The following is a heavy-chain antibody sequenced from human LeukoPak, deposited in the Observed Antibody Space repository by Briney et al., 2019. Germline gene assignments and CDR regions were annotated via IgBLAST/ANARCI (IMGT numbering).Heavy chain of an antibody. J-gene: IGHJ4*02. V-gene: IGHV3-30-3*01. Sequence: GGSLRLSCAASGFTFSSYAMHWVRQAPGKGLEWVAVISYDGSNKYYADSVKGRFTISRDNSKNTLYLQMNSLRAEDTAVYYCARTSIAAAFGLFDYWSQGTLVTVSS. D-gene: IGHD6-13*01. CDR1: GFTFSSYA. CDR2: ISYDGSNK. CDR3: ARTSIAAAFGLFDY.